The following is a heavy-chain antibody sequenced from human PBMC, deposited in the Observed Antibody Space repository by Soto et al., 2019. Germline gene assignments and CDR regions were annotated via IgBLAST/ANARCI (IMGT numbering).Heavy chain of an antibody. D-gene: IGHD3-22*01. J-gene: IGHJ3*01. CDR3: ARDQLYYNDISGRPLNAFDV. CDR2: IDKSGTSR. V-gene: IGHV3-48*01. CDR1: GFTFSSYG. Sequence: GGSLRLSCVGSGFTFSSYGMNWVRQSPGKGLEWLSSIDKSGTSRYYADSVKGRFTISRDNAKNSLYLQMNSLRAEDTAVYYCARDQLYYNDISGRPLNAFDVWGQGTMVTVSS.